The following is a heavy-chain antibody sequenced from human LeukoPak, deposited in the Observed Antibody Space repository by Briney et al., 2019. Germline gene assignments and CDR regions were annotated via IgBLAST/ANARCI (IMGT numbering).Heavy chain of an antibody. J-gene: IGHJ4*02. V-gene: IGHV4-31*03. D-gene: IGHD6-6*01. CDR2: IYYSGST. CDR3: ARGSAARPGGIPIPNPFDY. Sequence: SETLSLTCTVSGGSISSGGYYWSWIRQHPGKGLEWIGYIYYSGSTYYNPSLKSRVTISVDTSKNQSSLKLSSVTAADTAVYYCARGSAARPGGIPIPNPFDYWGQGTLVTVSS. CDR1: GGSISSGGYY.